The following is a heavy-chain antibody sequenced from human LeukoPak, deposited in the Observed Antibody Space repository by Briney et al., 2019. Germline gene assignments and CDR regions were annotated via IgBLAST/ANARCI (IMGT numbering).Heavy chain of an antibody. CDR3: ARELYYGSGSFLF. Sequence: SETLSLTCTVYGGSFSGYYWGWVRQPPGKGLEWIGSIYYSGSTDYNPSLESRVTISVDTSKNQFSLRLNSVTAADTAVYYCARELYYGSGSFLFWGQGTLVTVSS. J-gene: IGHJ4*02. D-gene: IGHD3-10*01. CDR1: GGSFSGYY. V-gene: IGHV4-39*07. CDR2: IYYSGST.